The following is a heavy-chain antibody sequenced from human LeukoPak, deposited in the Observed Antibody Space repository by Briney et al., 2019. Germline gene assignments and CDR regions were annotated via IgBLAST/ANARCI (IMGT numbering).Heavy chain of an antibody. D-gene: IGHD4-11*01. CDR2: IDPSTGNT. CDR1: GYTFVGYY. V-gene: IGHV1-2*02. CDR3: AREYSASEH. Sequence: ASVKVPCKASGYTFVGYYLHWVRQAPGQGLEWMAWIDPSTGNTHYAQKFQGRITVTRDTSISTTYMELSWLPSDDTTLYYCAREYSASEHWGQGTLVTVS. J-gene: IGHJ1*01.